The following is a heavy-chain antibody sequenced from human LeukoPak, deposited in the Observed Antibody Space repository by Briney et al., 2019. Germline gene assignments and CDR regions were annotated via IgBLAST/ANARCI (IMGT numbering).Heavy chain of an antibody. CDR1: GYTFITSD. J-gene: IGHJ4*02. Sequence: AASVKVFCKASGYTFITSDINWVRQASGQGLEWMGYMDPNSGHTEFARKFQGRVTMTGDTSTSTAYMELSSLTPDDTAIYYCTRKLRLDEHWGQGTLVAVSS. CDR3: TRKLRLDEH. CDR2: MDPNSGHT. D-gene: IGHD1-7*01. V-gene: IGHV1-8*01.